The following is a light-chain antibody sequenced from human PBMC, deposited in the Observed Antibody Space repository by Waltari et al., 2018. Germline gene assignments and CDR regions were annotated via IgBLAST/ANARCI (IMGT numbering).Light chain of an antibody. CDR3: SSYRSGSILV. CDR2: EVS. CDR1: SSDVGGYNY. Sequence: QSALTQPASVSGSPGQSITISCTGTSSDVGGYNYVSWYQQHPGKVPKVMIYEVSNRPSDVSHRFSGSKSGNTASLTISGLQAEDEADYYCSSYRSGSILVFGGGTKVTVL. J-gene: IGLJ2*01. V-gene: IGLV2-14*01.